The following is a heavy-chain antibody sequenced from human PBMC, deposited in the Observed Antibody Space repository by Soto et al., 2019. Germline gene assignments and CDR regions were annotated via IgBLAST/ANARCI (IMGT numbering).Heavy chain of an antibody. Sequence: TSETLSLTCTVSGGSISSYYWSWIRQPPGKGLEWIGYIYYSGSTNYNPSLKSRVTISVDTSKNQFSLKLSSVTAADTAVYYCARAIYYYVIIGYYLDEHGHFAYWAQCTSV. CDR1: GGSISSYY. D-gene: IGHD3-22*01. V-gene: IGHV4-59*08. CDR3: ARAIYYYVIIGYYLDEHGHFAY. J-gene: IGHJ4*02. CDR2: IYYSGST.